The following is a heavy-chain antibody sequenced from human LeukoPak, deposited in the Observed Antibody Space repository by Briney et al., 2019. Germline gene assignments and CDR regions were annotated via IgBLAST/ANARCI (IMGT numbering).Heavy chain of an antibody. CDR2: IEKDGSNK. D-gene: IGHD1-26*01. CDR1: GFTFKTYG. J-gene: IGHJ4*02. V-gene: IGHV3-30*02. CDR3: ARGVPKYSGRQQGSFDY. Sequence: GGSLRLSCAASGFTFKTYGMHWVRQAPGKGLDWVAFIEKDGSNKYYADSVKGRFTISRDNSKNTLYLQMNSLRAEDTAVYYCARGVPKYSGRQQGSFDYWGQGTLVTVSS.